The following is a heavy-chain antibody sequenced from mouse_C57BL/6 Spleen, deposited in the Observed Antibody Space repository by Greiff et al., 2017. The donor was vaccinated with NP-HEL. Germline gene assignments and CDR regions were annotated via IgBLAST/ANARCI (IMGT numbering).Heavy chain of an antibody. CDR2: ILPGSGST. CDR1: GYTFTGYW. J-gene: IGHJ3*01. CDR3: ARGDGVSGSAWFAY. D-gene: IGHD3-1*01. V-gene: IGHV1-9*01. Sequence: VQLQQSGAELMKPGASVKLSCKATGYTFTGYWIEWVKQRPGHGLEWIGEILPGSGSTNYNEKFKGKATFTADTSSNTAYMQLSSLTTEDFAIYYCARGDGVSGSAWFAYWGQGTLVTVSA.